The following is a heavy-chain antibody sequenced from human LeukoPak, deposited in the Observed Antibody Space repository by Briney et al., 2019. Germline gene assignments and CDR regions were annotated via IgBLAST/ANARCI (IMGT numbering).Heavy chain of an antibody. CDR1: SDIFTSYG. Sequence: SEELPYKASSDIFTSYGIICRRQAPGQDLERMGWISAYNDNTNYAQKLQGRVTMTTDTSTSTAYMELRSLRSDDTAVYYCARPDYGGNRGAFDICGQGTTVTV. CDR3: ARPDYGGNRGAFDI. CDR2: ISAYNDNT. J-gene: IGHJ3*02. V-gene: IGHV1-18*01. D-gene: IGHD4-23*01.